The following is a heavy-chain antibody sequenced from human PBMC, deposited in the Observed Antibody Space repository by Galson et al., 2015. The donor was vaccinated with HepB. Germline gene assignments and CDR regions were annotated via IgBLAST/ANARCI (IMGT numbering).Heavy chain of an antibody. CDR2: IYSGGDT. Sequence: LSCAASESISRNDLSWVRQAPGKGLEWASVIYSGGDTRYADSVKGRFTISRDNSKKTVFLQMDRLRAEDTALYYCAKEHERGRGSFASWGQGTLVSVSS. J-gene: IGHJ5*02. D-gene: IGHD1-26*01. CDR3: AKEHERGRGSFAS. CDR1: ESISRND. V-gene: IGHV3-53*01.